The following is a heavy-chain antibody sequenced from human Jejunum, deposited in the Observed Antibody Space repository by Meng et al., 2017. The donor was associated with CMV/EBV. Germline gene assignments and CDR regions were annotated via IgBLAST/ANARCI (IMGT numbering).Heavy chain of an antibody. CDR2: INPQTGDT. J-gene: IGHJ4*02. D-gene: IGHD1-26*01. V-gene: IGHV1-2*02. Sequence: EYTFSDYYMQWVRQAPGQGLEWMGWINPQTGDTNYAPKFRGRVTMTRDMSISTVYMEVTGLRSDDTAVYYCAKDAGSYLDYYFDYWGQGTRVTVSS. CDR1: EYTFSDYY. CDR3: AKDAGSYLDYYFDY.